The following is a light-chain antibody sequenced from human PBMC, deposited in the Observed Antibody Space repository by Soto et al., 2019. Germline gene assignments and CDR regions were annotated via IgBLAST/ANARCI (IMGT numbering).Light chain of an antibody. CDR2: SAS. Sequence: DIQMTQSPSSLSASVGDRVTITCRASQSISSYVSWCQQKAGEAPRLLMYSASSLPSGVPSRFIGSGSGTDFTLTISSLQPEDFATYYCQQNYSPPLSFGGGTKVEI. V-gene: IGKV1-39*01. J-gene: IGKJ4*01. CDR3: QQNYSPPLS. CDR1: QSISSY.